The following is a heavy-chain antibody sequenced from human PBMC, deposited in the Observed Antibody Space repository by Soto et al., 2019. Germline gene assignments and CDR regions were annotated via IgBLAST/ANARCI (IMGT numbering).Heavy chain of an antibody. CDR2: IYYSGST. D-gene: IGHD2-2*01. V-gene: IGHV4-61*01. J-gene: IGHJ6*02. CDR1: GCSVVSGSDY. CDR3: ARRFCSTTSCQAHGMDV. Sequence: VTLSLRFPVAGCSVVSGSDYWTWIRQPPGKGLEWIGYIYYSGSTNYNPPLKSRVTISLDTSNNQFSLRLSSVTAADTAVYYCARRFCSTTSCQAHGMDVWGQGPTVTVSS.